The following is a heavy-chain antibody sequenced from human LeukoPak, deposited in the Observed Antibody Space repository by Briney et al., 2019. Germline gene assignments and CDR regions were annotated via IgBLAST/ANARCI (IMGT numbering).Heavy chain of an antibody. CDR3: AKDRVLIGSSWYYFDY. CDR1: GFTFSSYG. CDR2: IRYDGSNK. J-gene: IGHJ4*02. Sequence: GSLRLSCAASGFTFSSYGMHWVRQAPGKGLEWVAFIRYDGSNKYYADSVKGRFTISRDNSKNTLYLQMNSLRAEDTAVYYCAKDRVLIGSSWYYFDYWGQGTLVTVSS. D-gene: IGHD6-13*01. V-gene: IGHV3-30*02.